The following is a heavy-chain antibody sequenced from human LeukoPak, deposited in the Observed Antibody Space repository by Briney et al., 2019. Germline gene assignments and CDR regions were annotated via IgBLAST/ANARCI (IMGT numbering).Heavy chain of an antibody. CDR3: AKDDPNLLFDY. D-gene: IGHD2-8*01. V-gene: IGHV3-53*01. Sequence: GGSLRLSCAASGFTVGNNRMSWVRQAPGKGLEWVSTVYGGGNTAYADSVKGRFTISRDNSKNTLYLQMNSLRAEDTAVYYCAKDDPNLLFDYWGQGTLVTVSS. J-gene: IGHJ4*02. CDR2: VYGGGNT. CDR1: GFTVGNNR.